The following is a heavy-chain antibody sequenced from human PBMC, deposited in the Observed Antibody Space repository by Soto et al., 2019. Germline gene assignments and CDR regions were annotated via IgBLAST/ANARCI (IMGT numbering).Heavy chain of an antibody. CDR1: GFTFDDYA. D-gene: IGHD5-12*01. Sequence: PGGSLRLSCAASGFTFDDYAMHWVRQAPGKGLEWVSGISWNSGSIGYADSVKGRFTISRDNAKNSLYLQMNSLRAEDTALYYCAKGGQGGYDIYWYFDIWGRGTLVTVSS. V-gene: IGHV3-9*01. J-gene: IGHJ2*01. CDR2: ISWNSGSI. CDR3: AKGGQGGYDIYWYFDI.